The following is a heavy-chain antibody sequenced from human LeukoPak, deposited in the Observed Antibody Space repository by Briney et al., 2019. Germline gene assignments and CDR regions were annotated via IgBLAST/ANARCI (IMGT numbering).Heavy chain of an antibody. Sequence: SETLSLTCTVSGGSISSYYWGRIRQPPGKGLEWIGYISHSGSTNYNPSLKSRVTISVDTSKNPFSLRLRSVTAADMAVYYCARHRDQSGYYPNWFDPWGQGTLVTVSS. CDR3: ARHRDQSGYYPNWFDP. CDR2: ISHSGST. D-gene: IGHD3-3*01. CDR1: GGSISSYY. J-gene: IGHJ5*02. V-gene: IGHV4-59*08.